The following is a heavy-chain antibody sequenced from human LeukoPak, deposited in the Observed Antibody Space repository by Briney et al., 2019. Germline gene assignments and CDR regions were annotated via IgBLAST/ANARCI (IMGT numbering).Heavy chain of an antibody. V-gene: IGHV1-2*02. CDR2: INPNSGGT. Sequence: ASVKVSCKASGYTFTAYYMNWVRQAPGQGLEWMGWINPNSGGTNYAQKFQGRVTMTRDTSISTVYMELNSLRSDDTAVYYCARRLTGVDYWGQGTQVTVSS. CDR3: ARRLTGVDY. J-gene: IGHJ4*02. D-gene: IGHD7-27*01. CDR1: GYTFTAYY.